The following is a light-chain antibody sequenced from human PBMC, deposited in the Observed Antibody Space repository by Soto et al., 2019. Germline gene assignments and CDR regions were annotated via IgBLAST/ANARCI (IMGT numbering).Light chain of an antibody. CDR3: QQYRSWPQT. Sequence: ERATLYCKASQSVSSSYLAWYQHKPGQAPRLLIHGASSRATGIPARLSGSGSGTQFTLTSSGLQSEDFAVYYCQQYRSWPQTFGQGTKVDNK. V-gene: IGKV3-15*01. CDR1: QSVSSSY. J-gene: IGKJ1*01. CDR2: GAS.